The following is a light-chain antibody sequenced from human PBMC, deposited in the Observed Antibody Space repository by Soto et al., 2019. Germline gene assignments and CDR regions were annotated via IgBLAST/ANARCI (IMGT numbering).Light chain of an antibody. CDR3: QQRSNLPLT. J-gene: IGKJ4*01. CDR1: QRVSSY. Sequence: EIVLTQSPATLSLSPGERATLSCRASQRVSSYLAWYQQKPGQAPRLLIYDASNRATGIPARFSGSGSGTDFTLTISSLEPEDFAVYYCQQRSNLPLTFGGGTKVDIK. V-gene: IGKV3-11*01. CDR2: DAS.